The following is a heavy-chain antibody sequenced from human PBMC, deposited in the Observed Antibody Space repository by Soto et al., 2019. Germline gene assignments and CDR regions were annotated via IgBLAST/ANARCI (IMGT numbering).Heavy chain of an antibody. D-gene: IGHD3-22*01. J-gene: IGHJ6*02. V-gene: IGHV4-59*12. CDR1: GGSISSYY. CDR3: ARDAPSYYYDSSGYYPPAYGMDV. CDR2: IYYSGST. Sequence: SETLSLTCTVSGGSISSYYWSWIRQPPGKGLEWIGYIYYSGSTNYNPSLKSRVTISVDTSKNQFSLKLSSVTAAGTAVYYCARDAPSYYYDSSGYYPPAYGMDVWGQGTTVTVSS.